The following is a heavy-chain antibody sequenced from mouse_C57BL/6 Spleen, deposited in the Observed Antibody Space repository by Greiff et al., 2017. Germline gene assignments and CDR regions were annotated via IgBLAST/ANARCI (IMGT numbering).Heavy chain of an antibody. D-gene: IGHD3-1*01. CDR2: IHPNSGRT. J-gene: IGHJ2*01. Sequence: VQLQQPGAELVKPGASVQLSCKASGYTFISYWIHWMKQRPGQGLEWIGMIHPNSGRTNFNEKFKSKATLPVDKSSSTAYMQLSSLTSEYSAVYYCAREGSAVWGQGTTLTVSS. CDR1: GYTFISYW. V-gene: IGHV1-64*01. CDR3: AREGSAV.